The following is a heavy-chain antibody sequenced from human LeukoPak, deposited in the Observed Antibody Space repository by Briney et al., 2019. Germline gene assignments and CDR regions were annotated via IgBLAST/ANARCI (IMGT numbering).Heavy chain of an antibody. CDR3: ARDREGYCSSTSCYPSNWFDP. J-gene: IGHJ5*02. V-gene: IGHV1-69*06. CDR1: GGTFSSYA. D-gene: IGHD2-2*01. CDR2: IIPIFGTA. Sequence: SVKVSCKASGGTFSSYAISWVRQAPGQGLEWMGGIIPIFGTANYAQKFQGRVTITADKSTSTAYMELSSLRSEDAAVYYCARDREGYCSSTSCYPSNWFDPWGQGTLVTVSS.